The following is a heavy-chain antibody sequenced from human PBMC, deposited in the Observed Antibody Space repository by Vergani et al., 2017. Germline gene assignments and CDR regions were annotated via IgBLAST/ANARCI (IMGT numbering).Heavy chain of an antibody. CDR3: ARGHIAADANDAFDI. V-gene: IGHV1-18*01. D-gene: IGHD6-13*01. Sequence: QVQLVQSGAEVRKPGASVKVSCKASGYTFTNYGITWVRQAPGQGLEWMGRISGHNGKKNYAQKVQGRVTMTTETSTGTAYMELSSLRSDDTAMYYCARGHIAADANDAFDIWGQGSMVTVSS. J-gene: IGHJ3*02. CDR2: ISGHNGKK. CDR1: GYTFTNYG.